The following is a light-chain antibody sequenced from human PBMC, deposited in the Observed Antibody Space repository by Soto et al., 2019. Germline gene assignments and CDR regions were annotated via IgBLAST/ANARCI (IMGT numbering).Light chain of an antibody. CDR1: SSNIGAGYD. Sequence: QLVLTQPPSVSGAPGQRVTISCSGSSSNIGAGYDVHWYQQLPGTAPKLLIYGNYNRPSGVPDRFSGSKSGTSASLAITGLQAEDEADYYCQSYDSSLNGHVVFGGGTKLTVL. CDR2: GNY. J-gene: IGLJ2*01. V-gene: IGLV1-40*01. CDR3: QSYDSSLNGHVV.